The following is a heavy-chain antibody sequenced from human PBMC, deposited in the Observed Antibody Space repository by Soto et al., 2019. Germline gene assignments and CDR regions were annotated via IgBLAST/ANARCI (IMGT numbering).Heavy chain of an antibody. Sequence: PSETLSLTCTVSGGSISSGDYYWSWIRQPPGKGLEWIGYIYYSGSTYYNPSLKSRVTISVDTSKNQFSLKLSSVTAADTAVYYCARDVATGYSYGYDVLPWFDPWGQGTLVTVSS. D-gene: IGHD5-18*01. CDR2: IYYSGST. CDR3: ARDVATGYSYGYDVLPWFDP. J-gene: IGHJ5*02. CDR1: GGSISSGDYY. V-gene: IGHV4-30-4*01.